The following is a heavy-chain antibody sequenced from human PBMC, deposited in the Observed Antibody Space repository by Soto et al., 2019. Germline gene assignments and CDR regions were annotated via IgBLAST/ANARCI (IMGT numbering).Heavy chain of an antibody. CDR1: QFTFSYYA. Sequence: EVQLLESGGGLVQPGGSLRLSCAASQFTFSYYAMGWVRQAPGKGLEWVSLISGAGGSTNYADSVKGRFAISRDNSENTLYLQMTSLIAEDTAVYYCAKGRPPFDLWGRGTLVIVSS. V-gene: IGHV3-23*01. CDR3: AKGRPPFDL. CDR2: ISGAGGST. J-gene: IGHJ2*01. D-gene: IGHD6-6*01.